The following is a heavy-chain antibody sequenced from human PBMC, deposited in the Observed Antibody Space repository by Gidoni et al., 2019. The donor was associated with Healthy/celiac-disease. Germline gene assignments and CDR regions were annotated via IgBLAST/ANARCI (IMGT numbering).Heavy chain of an antibody. D-gene: IGHD4-17*01. CDR1: GYPFTNYY. J-gene: IGHJ4*02. Sequence: QVHLVQSAAEVKKPGASLKASCTASGYPFTNYYMHWVRQAAGQVLEWMGIINPSGGSTSYAQKFQGRVTMTRDTSTSTVYMELSSLRSEDTAVYYCARDLSYYGGNSVLDYWGQGTLVTVSS. CDR3: ARDLSYYGGNSVLDY. V-gene: IGHV1-46*01. CDR2: INPSGGST.